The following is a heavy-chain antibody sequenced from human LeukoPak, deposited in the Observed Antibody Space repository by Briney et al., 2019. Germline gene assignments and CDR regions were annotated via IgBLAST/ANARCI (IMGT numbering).Heavy chain of an antibody. V-gene: IGHV1-24*01. Sequence: ASVKVSCKVSGYTLTELSMHWVRQAPGKGLEWMGGFDPEDGETIYAQKFQGRVTITADESTSTAYMELSSLRSEDTAVYYCARSYYDSSGYYPWVYYYYMDVWGKGTTVTISS. CDR3: ARSYYDSSGYYPWVYYYYMDV. CDR1: GYTLTELS. D-gene: IGHD3-22*01. CDR2: FDPEDGET. J-gene: IGHJ6*03.